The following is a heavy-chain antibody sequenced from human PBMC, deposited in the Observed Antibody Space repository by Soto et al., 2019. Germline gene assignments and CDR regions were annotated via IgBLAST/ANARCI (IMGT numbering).Heavy chain of an antibody. CDR3: ARDRYDILTGYYYYYGMDV. V-gene: IGHV1-69*13. D-gene: IGHD3-9*01. J-gene: IGHJ6*02. CDR1: GGTFSSYA. Sequence: AASVKVSCKASGGTFSSYAISWVRQAPGQGLEWMGGIIPIFGTANYAQKFQGRVTITADESTSTAYMELSSLRSEDTAVYYCARDRYDILTGYYYYYGMDVWGQGTTVTVS. CDR2: IIPIFGTA.